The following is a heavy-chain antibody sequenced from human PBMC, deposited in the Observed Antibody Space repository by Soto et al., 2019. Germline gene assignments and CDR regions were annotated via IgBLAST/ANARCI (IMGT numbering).Heavy chain of an antibody. CDR2: IWYDGSNK. J-gene: IGHJ4*02. Sequence: GGSLRLSCAASGFTFSSYGMHWVRQAPGKGLEWVAVIWYDGSNKYYADSVKGRFTISRDNSKNTLYLQMNSLRAEDTAVYYCARRGGFYGDYVDYWGQGTLVTAPQ. CDR1: GFTFSSYG. CDR3: ARRGGFYGDYVDY. D-gene: IGHD4-17*01. V-gene: IGHV3-33*01.